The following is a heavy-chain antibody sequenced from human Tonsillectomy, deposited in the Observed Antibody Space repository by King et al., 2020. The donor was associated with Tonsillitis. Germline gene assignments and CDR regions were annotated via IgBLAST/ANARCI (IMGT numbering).Heavy chain of an antibody. D-gene: IGHD4-17*01. J-gene: IGHJ4*02. Sequence: QVQLQESGPGLVKPSETLSLTCTVSGGSISGNNYYWAWIRQPPGKGLEWIGSIYYNGNTYYKPSLKSRVTLSINTSKNQFSLKMNSGTAADTAVYYCARPTLGHGDYNDWGQGTLVTVSS. V-gene: IGHV4-39*07. CDR1: GGSISGNNYY. CDR2: IYYNGNT. CDR3: ARPTLGHGDYND.